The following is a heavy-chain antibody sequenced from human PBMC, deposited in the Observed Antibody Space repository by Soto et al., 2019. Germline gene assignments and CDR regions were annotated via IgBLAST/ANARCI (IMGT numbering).Heavy chain of an antibody. D-gene: IGHD6-19*01. Sequence: GSLEISFAASGFTVSSYWMSWIRQVPGKGLEWVANTKGDGSEMYLIDSVAGRFTISRDNARNTVSLQMNNLRVEDTALYYCVRDGRGGWHFDSWGQGTLVTVSS. CDR1: GFTVSSYW. J-gene: IGHJ4*02. CDR2: TKGDGSEM. CDR3: VRDGRGGWHFDS. V-gene: IGHV3-7*01.